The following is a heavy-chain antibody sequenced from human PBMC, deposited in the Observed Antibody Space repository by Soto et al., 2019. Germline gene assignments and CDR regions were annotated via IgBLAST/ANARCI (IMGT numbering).Heavy chain of an antibody. Sequence: GESLKISCAASGFTFSSYAMSWVRQAPGKGLEWVSAISGSGGSTYYADSVKGRFTISRDNSKNTLYLQMNSLRAEDTAVYYCAKSLSRAYDAFDIWGQGTMVTVSS. V-gene: IGHV3-23*01. J-gene: IGHJ3*02. CDR2: ISGSGGST. CDR1: GFTFSSYA. CDR3: AKSLSRAYDAFDI.